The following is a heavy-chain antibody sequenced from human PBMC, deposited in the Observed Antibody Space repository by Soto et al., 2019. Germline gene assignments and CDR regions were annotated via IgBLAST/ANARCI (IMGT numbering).Heavy chain of an antibody. CDR1: GGSISSGGYY. D-gene: IGHD2-15*01. Sequence: QVQLQESGPGLVKPSQTLSLTCTVSGGSISSGGYYWSWIRQHPGKGLAWIGYIYYSGSTYYKPSLKSRVTISVDTSKNQFSLKLYSVTAADTAVYYCARDSSRIYGRGGSCYPSCGMDVWGQGTTVTVSS. CDR2: IYYSGST. V-gene: IGHV4-31*03. J-gene: IGHJ6*02. CDR3: ARDSSRIYGRGGSCYPSCGMDV.